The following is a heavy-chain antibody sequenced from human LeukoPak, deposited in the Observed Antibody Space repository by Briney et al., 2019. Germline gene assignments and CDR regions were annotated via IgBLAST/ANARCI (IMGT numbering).Heavy chain of an antibody. CDR2: IHYSGST. CDR1: GISITTYY. V-gene: IGHV4-59*01. J-gene: IGHJ4*02. D-gene: IGHD2-2*01. Sequence: PSETLSLTCTVSGISITTYYWSWIRQPPGNGLEWIGLIHYSGSTTYNPSLKSRVTISVDTSKNQFFLHLSSVTAADTAVYYCARVDWTYCSSTSCLGYWGQGTLVTVSS. CDR3: ARVDWTYCSSTSCLGY.